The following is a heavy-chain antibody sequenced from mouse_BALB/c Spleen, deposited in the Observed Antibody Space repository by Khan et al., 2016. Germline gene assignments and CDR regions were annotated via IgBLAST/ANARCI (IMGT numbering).Heavy chain of an antibody. V-gene: IGHV1-54*01. D-gene: IGHD2-3*01. Sequence: VQLQQSGAELVRPGTSVKVSCKASGYAFTNYLIEWVKQRPGQGLEWIGVINPGSGGTNYNEKFKGKATLTADKSSSTAYMQLSSLTSDDSAVDFCARYDGNYYAMDYWGQGTSVTVSS. CDR2: INPGSGGT. CDR1: GYAFTNYL. J-gene: IGHJ4*01. CDR3: ARYDGNYYAMDY.